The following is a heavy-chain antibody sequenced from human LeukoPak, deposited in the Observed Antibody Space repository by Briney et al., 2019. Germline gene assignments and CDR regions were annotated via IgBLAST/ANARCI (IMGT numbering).Heavy chain of an antibody. D-gene: IGHD3-10*01. J-gene: IGHJ4*02. CDR2: INPNSGDT. CDR3: ARELTRGCDY. CDR1: GYSFIGYY. Sequence: ASVKVSFKASGYSFIGYYMHWVRQAPGQGLEWMGWINPNSGDTRYAQNFRGRVTMTRDTSISTAYMELSRLTSDDTAVYYCARELTRGCDYWGQGTLVTVSS. V-gene: IGHV1-2*02.